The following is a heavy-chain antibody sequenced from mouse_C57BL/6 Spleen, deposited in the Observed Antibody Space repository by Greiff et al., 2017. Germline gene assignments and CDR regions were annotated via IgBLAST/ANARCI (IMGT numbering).Heavy chain of an antibody. CDR1: GYSITSGYY. D-gene: IGHD2-5*01. CDR2: ISYDGSN. Sequence: DVKLQESGPGLVKPSQSLSLTCSVTGYSITSGYYWNWIRQFPGNKLEWMGYISYDGSNNYNPSLKNRISITRDTSKNQFFLTLNSVTTEDTATYYCASGYYSNSWFAYWGQGTLVTVSA. J-gene: IGHJ3*01. CDR3: ASGYYSNSWFAY. V-gene: IGHV3-6*01.